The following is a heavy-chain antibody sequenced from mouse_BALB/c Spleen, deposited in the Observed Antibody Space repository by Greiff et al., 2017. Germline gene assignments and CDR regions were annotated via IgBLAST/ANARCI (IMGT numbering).Heavy chain of an antibody. CDR2: INPSSGYT. J-gene: IGHJ2*01. D-gene: IGHD2-4*01. CDR3: ARYFDYDAFDY. V-gene: IGHV1-4*02. CDR1: GYTFTSYT. Sequence: QVQLQQSAAELARPGASVKMSCKASGYTFTSYTMHWVKQRPGQGLEWIGYINPSSGYTEYNQKFKDKTTLTADKSSSTAYMQLSSLTSEDSAVYYCARYFDYDAFDYWGQGTTLTVSS.